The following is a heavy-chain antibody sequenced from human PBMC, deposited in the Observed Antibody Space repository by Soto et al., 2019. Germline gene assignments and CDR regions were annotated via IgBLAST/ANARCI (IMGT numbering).Heavy chain of an antibody. CDR3: ARGFAQSITIFGVVIPAELGMDV. J-gene: IGHJ6*02. V-gene: IGHV4-34*01. CDR2: INHSGST. CDR1: GGSFSGYY. Sequence: SETLSLTCAVYGGSFSGYYCIFIRHPPFKWLEWIVEINHSGSTNYNPSLKSRVTISVDTSKNQFSLKLSSVTAADTAVYYCARGFAQSITIFGVVIPAELGMDVWGQGTTVTVSS. D-gene: IGHD3-3*01.